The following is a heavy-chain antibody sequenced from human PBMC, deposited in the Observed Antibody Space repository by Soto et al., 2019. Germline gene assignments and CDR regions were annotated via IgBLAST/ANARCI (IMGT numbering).Heavy chain of an antibody. D-gene: IGHD3-22*01. J-gene: IGHJ6*02. CDR1: GFTFSSYA. CDR3: ARGVVVFGVIIPTPMDV. Sequence: GGSLRLSCAASGFTFSSYAMSWVRQAPGKGLEWVSAISGSGGSTYYADSVKGRFTISRDNSKNTLYLQMNSLRAEDTAVYYCARGVVVFGVIIPTPMDVWGQGTTVTVSS. CDR2: ISGSGGST. V-gene: IGHV3-23*01.